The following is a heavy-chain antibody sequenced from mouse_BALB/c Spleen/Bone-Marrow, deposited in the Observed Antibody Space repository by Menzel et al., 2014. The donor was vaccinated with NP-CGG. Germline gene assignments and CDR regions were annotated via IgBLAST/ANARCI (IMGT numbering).Heavy chain of an antibody. J-gene: IGHJ4*01. CDR1: GFNIKDTY. CDR3: ARVTAATSYYAMDF. Sequence: EVNLVESGAELVEPGASVKLSCTGSGFNIKDTYIHWMKQRPEQGLEWIGRIDPANGYTKYDPKFQAKATLTADTFPNTSYLQLSSLAPEDSAVYYCARVTAATSYYAMDFWGQGTSVTVSS. V-gene: IGHV14-3*02. D-gene: IGHD1-2*01. CDR2: IDPANGYT.